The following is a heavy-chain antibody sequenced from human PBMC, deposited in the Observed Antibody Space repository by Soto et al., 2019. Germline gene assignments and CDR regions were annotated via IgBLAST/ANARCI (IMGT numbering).Heavy chain of an antibody. Sequence: PSETLWHTCTVSGDCISSSRYYWGRIRQPPGKGLEWIGSIYYSGSTYYNPSLKSRVTISVDTSKNQFSLKLNSVTAADTAVYYCASYHGSESFYYNGIDYWGQGTLVTVSS. CDR1: GDCISSSRYY. CDR2: IYYSGST. CDR3: ASYHGSESFYYNGIDY. J-gene: IGHJ4*02. D-gene: IGHD3-10*01. V-gene: IGHV4-39*01.